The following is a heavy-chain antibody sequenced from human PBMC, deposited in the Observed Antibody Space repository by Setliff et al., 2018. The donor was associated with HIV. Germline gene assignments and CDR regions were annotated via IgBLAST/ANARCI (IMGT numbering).Heavy chain of an antibody. Sequence: SETLSLTCTVSGASVSDHYWSWIRHPPGKRVEWIGYISYTGSTTYNPSLKSRVTVSVDTSKNQLSLRLTSVTLADTAVYYCARGGSNPFDYWGQGTLVTVSS. CDR2: ISYTGST. V-gene: IGHV4-59*02. CDR3: ARGGSNPFDY. D-gene: IGHD4-4*01. J-gene: IGHJ4*02. CDR1: GASVSDHY.